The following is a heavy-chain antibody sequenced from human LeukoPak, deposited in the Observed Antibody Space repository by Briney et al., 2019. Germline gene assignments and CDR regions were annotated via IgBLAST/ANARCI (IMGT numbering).Heavy chain of an antibody. Sequence: GASVKVSCKASGGTFSSYAISRVRQAPGQGLEWMGRIIPIFGTANYAQKFQGRVTITTDESTSTAYMELSSLRSEDTAVYYCARDLGPWGYYDSSGYYGCAFDIWGQGTMVTVSS. CDR1: GGTFSSYA. V-gene: IGHV1-69*05. CDR3: ARDLGPWGYYDSSGYYGCAFDI. J-gene: IGHJ3*02. CDR2: IIPIFGTA. D-gene: IGHD3-22*01.